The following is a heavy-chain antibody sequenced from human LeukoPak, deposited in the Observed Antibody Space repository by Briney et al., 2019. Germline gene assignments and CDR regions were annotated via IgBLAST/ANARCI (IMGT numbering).Heavy chain of an antibody. V-gene: IGHV4-34*01. CDR2: INHSGST. Sequence: SETLTLTCAVYGGSFSGYYWSWIRQPPGKGLEWIGEINHSGSTNYNPSLKSRVTISVDTSENQFSLKLSSVTAADTAVYYCARGGRRLRYFDWLSSHAFDIWGQGTMVTVSS. CDR3: ARGGRRLRYFDWLSSHAFDI. J-gene: IGHJ3*02. D-gene: IGHD3-9*01. CDR1: GGSFSGYY.